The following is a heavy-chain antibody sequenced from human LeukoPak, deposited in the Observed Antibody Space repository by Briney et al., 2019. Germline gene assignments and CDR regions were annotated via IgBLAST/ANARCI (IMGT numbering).Heavy chain of an antibody. CDR2: ISWDGGST. J-gene: IGHJ1*01. Sequence: GGSLRLSCAASGFTFSSYWMHWVRQAPGKGLEWVSLISWDGGSTYYADSVKGRFTISRDNSKNSLYLQMNSLRTEDTALYYCAKDGSSGETLQHWGQGTLVTVSS. D-gene: IGHD3-22*01. CDR1: GFTFSSYW. CDR3: AKDGSSGETLQH. V-gene: IGHV3-43*01.